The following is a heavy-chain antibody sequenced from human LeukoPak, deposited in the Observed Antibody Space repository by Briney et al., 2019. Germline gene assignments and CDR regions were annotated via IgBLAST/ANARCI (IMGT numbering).Heavy chain of an antibody. J-gene: IGHJ4*02. V-gene: IGHV3-48*04. CDR3: ARDHRPLPPRSHSSSWDYTDY. CDR2: ISSSGSTI. CDR1: GFTFSSYS. D-gene: IGHD6-13*01. Sequence: PGGSLRLSXAASGFTFSSYSMNWVRQAPGKGLEWVSYISSSGSTIYYADSVKGRFTISRDNAKNSLYLQMNSLRAEDTAVYYCARDHRPLPPRSHSSSWDYTDYWGQGTLVTVSS.